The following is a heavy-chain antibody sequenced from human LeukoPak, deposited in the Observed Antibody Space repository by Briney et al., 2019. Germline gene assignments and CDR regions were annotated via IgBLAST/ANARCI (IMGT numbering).Heavy chain of an antibody. CDR1: GGTFSSYA. J-gene: IGHJ4*02. CDR3: AREVVVIATPGGYFDY. CDR2: IIPIFGTA. V-gene: IGHV1-69*13. Sequence: SVKVSCKASGGTFSSYAISWVRQAPGQGLEWMGGIIPIFGTANYAKKFQGRVTITADESTTTAYMELSSLRSEDTAVYYCAREVVVIATPGGYFDYWGQGTLVTVSS. D-gene: IGHD2-21*01.